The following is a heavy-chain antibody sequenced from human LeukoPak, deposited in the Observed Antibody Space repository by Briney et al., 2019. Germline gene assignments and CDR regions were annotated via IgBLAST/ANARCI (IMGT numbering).Heavy chain of an antibody. V-gene: IGHV4-61*01. CDR3: ARMYSNYFDY. CDR1: GGSVSSGTYY. D-gene: IGHD4-11*01. J-gene: IGHJ4*02. Sequence: SETLSLTCTFSGGSVSSGTYYWSWIRQPPGKGLEWIGFIYYSVSTNYNPSLKSRVTISVDTSKNQFSLKLSSVTAADTAVYYCARMYSNYFDYWGQGTLVTVSS. CDR2: IYYSVST.